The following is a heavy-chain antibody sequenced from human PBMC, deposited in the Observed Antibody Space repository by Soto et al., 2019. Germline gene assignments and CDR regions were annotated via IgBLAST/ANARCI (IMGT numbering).Heavy chain of an antibody. J-gene: IGHJ4*02. V-gene: IGHV3-23*01. CDR2: FRSSGDDGTT. D-gene: IGHD3-10*01. CDR3: AKKVNSGPGSQYFDY. Sequence: GGSLRLSCVASGFTFSSYSMSWVRQAPGKGLEWVSGFRSSGDDGTTYYADSVKGRFTISRDNSKNTLFLQMNSLRAEDTAIYYCAKKVNSGPGSQYFDYWGQGTLVTVSS. CDR1: GFTFSSYS.